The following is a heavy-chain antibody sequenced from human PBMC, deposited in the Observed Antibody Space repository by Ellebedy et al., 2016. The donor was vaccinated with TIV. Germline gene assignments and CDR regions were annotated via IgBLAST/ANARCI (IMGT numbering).Heavy chain of an antibody. D-gene: IGHD1-14*01. CDR1: GFTFSSYA. V-gene: IGHV3-23*01. Sequence: GGSLRLXXAASGFTFSSYAMSWVRQGPGKGLEWVSVISGSGYSTYYADSVKGRFTISRDNPKNTLYLQMNSLRAEDTAVYYCAKVDAVSVYWGQGTLVTVSS. CDR2: ISGSGYST. J-gene: IGHJ4*02. CDR3: AKVDAVSVY.